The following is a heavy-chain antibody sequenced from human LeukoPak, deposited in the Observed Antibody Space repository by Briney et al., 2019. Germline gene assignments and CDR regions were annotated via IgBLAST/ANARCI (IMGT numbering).Heavy chain of an antibody. CDR1: GGSISSSSCY. CDR3: ARQELRFLEWLRYFDY. Sequence: SETLSLTCTVSGGSISSSSCYWGWIRQPPGKGLEWIGSIYYSGCTYYNPSLKSRGTKSLDTSKNQFSLKLSSVTAADTAVYYCARQELRFLEWLRYFDYWGQGTLVTVSS. J-gene: IGHJ4*02. D-gene: IGHD3-3*01. V-gene: IGHV4-39*01. CDR2: IYYSGCT.